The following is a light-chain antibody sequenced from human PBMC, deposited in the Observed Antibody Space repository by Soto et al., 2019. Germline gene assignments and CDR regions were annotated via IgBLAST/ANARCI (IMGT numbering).Light chain of an antibody. CDR3: HQRSTWPET. Sequence: EIVLTQSPATLSLSPGERATLSCGPSQTVGAFLAWYQQKPGQAPTLLIYDTFKRAAGIPARFSGSGSGTDFTLTISSLQPEDFALYYCHQRSTWPETFGQGTKLEFK. J-gene: IGKJ1*01. CDR2: DTF. CDR1: QTVGAF. V-gene: IGKV3-11*01.